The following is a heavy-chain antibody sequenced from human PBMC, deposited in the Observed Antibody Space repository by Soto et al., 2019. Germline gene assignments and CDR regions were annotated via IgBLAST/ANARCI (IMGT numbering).Heavy chain of an antibody. CDR1: GGSISSSSYY. CDR3: AVLHRGLAPQRAYYYYGMDV. D-gene: IGHD6-19*01. Sequence: SETLSLTCTVSGGSISSSSYYWGWIRQPPGKGLEWIGSIYHSGSTNYNPSLKSRVTISVDTSKNQFSLKLSSVTAADTAVYYCAVLHRGLAPQRAYYYYGMDVWGQGTTVTVSS. J-gene: IGHJ6*02. V-gene: IGHV4-39*07. CDR2: IYHSGST.